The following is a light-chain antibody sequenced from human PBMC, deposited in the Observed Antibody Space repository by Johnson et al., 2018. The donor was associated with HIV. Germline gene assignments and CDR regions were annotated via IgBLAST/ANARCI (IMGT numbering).Light chain of an antibody. CDR1: SSNIGNNY. V-gene: IGLV1-51*01. Sequence: QSVLTQPPSVSAAPGQKVTISCSGSSSNIGNNYVSWYQHLPGTAPKLLIYDNNKRPSGIPDRFSGSKSGTSATLGITGLQTGDEADYYCGTWDNCLSCYVFGTGTKVTVL. CDR2: DNN. CDR3: GTWDNCLSCYV. J-gene: IGLJ1*01.